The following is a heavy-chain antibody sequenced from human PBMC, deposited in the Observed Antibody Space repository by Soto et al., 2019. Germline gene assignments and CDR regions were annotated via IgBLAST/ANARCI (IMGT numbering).Heavy chain of an antibody. CDR2: IYPGDSDT. CDR3: ATLSYYDSYSGFDY. Sequence: GESLKISCKGSTYTFATYWIGWVRQMPGKGLEWMGLIYPGDSDTKYSPSFQGQVTISADKSISTAYLRWSSLKASDTAMYYCATLSYYDSYSGFDYWGQGTLVTV. D-gene: IGHD3-22*01. V-gene: IGHV5-51*01. J-gene: IGHJ4*02. CDR1: TYTFATYW.